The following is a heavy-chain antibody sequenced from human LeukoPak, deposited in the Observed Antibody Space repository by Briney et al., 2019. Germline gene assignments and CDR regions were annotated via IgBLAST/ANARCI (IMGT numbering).Heavy chain of an antibody. CDR1: GFILSSYW. J-gene: IGHJ4*02. CDR3: GYGSGNYNDY. CDR2: IKTDGSST. Sequence: PGGSLRLSCAASGFILSSYWMHWVRQAPGKGLVWVSCIKTDGSSTSYADSVKGRFTISRDNAKNTLYLQMNSLRAEDTAVYFCGYGSGNYNDYWGQGTLVTVSS. D-gene: IGHD3-10*01. V-gene: IGHV3-74*01.